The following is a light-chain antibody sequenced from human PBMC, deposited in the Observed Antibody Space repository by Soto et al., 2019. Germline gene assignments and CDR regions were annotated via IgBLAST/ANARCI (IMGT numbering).Light chain of an antibody. J-gene: IGKJ5*01. CDR3: QQYGSSLIT. Sequence: EGVLTQSPGTLSLSPGERGTLSCRASQSVSSSYLAWYQQKPGQAPSLLIYGASTRATGIPDRFSASGSGTDFTLTISGLEPEDFAVYYCQQYGSSLITFGQGTRLEIK. CDR2: GAS. V-gene: IGKV3-20*01. CDR1: QSVSSSY.